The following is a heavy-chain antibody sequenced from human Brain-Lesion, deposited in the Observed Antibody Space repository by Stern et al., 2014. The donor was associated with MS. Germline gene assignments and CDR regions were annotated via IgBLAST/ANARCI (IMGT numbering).Heavy chain of an antibody. J-gene: IGHJ4*02. CDR1: GYLFDDYW. V-gene: IGHV5-51*03. CDR3: GSSPATPSGYDRFDY. CDR2: IFPRDSNT. D-gene: IGHD5-12*01. Sequence: EVQLVESGAEVKKPGESLKISCEASGYLFDDYWIGWVRQMSGRGLELVAIIFPRDSNTRYSPSVQGQVTISADKATSPADLQWSSLRAPDPAIYSCGSSPATPSGYDRFDYWGQGALVTVSS.